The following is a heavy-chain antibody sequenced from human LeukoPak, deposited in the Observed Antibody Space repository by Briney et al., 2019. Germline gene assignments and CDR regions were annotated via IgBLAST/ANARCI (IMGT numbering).Heavy chain of an antibody. Sequence: GGSLRLSCAASGFTFSSYAMSWVRQAPGKGLEWVSAISGSGGSTYYADSVKGRFTISRDNSKNTLYLQMNSLRAEDTAVYYCAKDYTSTRGYSYGSDYWGQGTLVTVSS. CDR3: AKDYTSTRGYSYGSDY. CDR2: ISGSGGST. V-gene: IGHV3-23*01. D-gene: IGHD5-18*01. CDR1: GFTFSSYA. J-gene: IGHJ4*02.